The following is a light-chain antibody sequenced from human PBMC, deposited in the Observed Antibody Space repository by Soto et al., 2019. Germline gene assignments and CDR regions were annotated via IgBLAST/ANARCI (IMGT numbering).Light chain of an antibody. CDR3: QQYGSSPRT. J-gene: IGKJ1*01. CDR1: RSLSSTS. CDR2: DVS. Sequence: EIVLTQSPGTLSLSPGERAALSCRASRSLSSTSLAWYQQRPGQAPRLLIYDVSSRATDIPDRFSGSGSGTDFTLTINRLEPDDFAVYYCQQYGSSPRTFGQGTKVEIK. V-gene: IGKV3-20*01.